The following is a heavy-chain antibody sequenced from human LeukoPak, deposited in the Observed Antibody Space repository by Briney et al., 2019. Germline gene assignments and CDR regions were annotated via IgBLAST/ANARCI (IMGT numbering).Heavy chain of an antibody. Sequence: SETLSLTCAVSGYSISSGYYWGWIRQPPGKGLEWIGSIYHSRSTYYNPSLKSRVTISVDTSKNQFSLKLSSVTAADTAVYYCARLPFVEYDFWSGYYPTGSCFDYWGQGTLVTVS. CDR3: ARLPFVEYDFWSGYYPTGSCFDY. D-gene: IGHD3-3*01. CDR2: IYHSRST. V-gene: IGHV4-38-2*01. J-gene: IGHJ4*02. CDR1: GYSISSGYY.